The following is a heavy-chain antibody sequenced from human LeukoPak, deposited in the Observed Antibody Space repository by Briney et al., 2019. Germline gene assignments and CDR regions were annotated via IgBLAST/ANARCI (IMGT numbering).Heavy chain of an antibody. CDR3: ARTNGYSGYVSYDY. CDR2: INSGSSTI. D-gene: IGHD5-12*01. V-gene: IGHV3-48*01. CDR1: GFTFSTYI. J-gene: IGHJ4*02. Sequence: GGSLRLSCAASGFTFSTYIMNRVRQPPGKGLEWVSYINSGSSTIYYADSVKGRFTISRDNAKNSLYLQMNSLRAEDTAVYYCARTNGYSGYVSYDYWGQGTLVTVSS.